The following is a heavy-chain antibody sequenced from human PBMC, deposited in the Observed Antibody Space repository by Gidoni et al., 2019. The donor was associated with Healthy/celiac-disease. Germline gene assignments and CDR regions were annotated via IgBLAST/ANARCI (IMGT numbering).Heavy chain of an antibody. J-gene: IGHJ4*02. CDR2: IYHSGST. D-gene: IGHD6-6*01. CDR1: GGSISSSNW. V-gene: IGHV4-4*02. CDR3: ARDNFPTEYSSSYGGFDY. Sequence: GGSISSSNWWSWVRQPPGKGLEWIGEIYHSGSTNYNPSLKSRVTISVDKSKNQFSLKLSSVTAADTAVYYCARDNFPTEYSSSYGGFDYWGQGTLVTVSS.